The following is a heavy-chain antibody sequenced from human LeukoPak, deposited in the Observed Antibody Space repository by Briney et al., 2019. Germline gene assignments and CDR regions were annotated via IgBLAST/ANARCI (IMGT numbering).Heavy chain of an antibody. V-gene: IGHV5-51*01. D-gene: IGHD3-22*01. CDR3: TRREDRTGYSDY. CDR2: IHPGRSDI. J-gene: IGHJ4*02. Sequence: GESLKISCKTSGCSFTTYWIAWVREMPGKGLEWMGIIHPGRSDIRYSPSFQGPVTISADKSISTAYLQWSSLEASDTAMYYCTRREDRTGYSDYWGQGTLVTVSS. CDR1: GCSFTTYW.